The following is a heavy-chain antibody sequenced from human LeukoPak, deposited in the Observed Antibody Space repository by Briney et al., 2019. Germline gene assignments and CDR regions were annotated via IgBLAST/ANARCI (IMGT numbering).Heavy chain of an antibody. D-gene: IGHD3-22*01. V-gene: IGHV4-61*02. CDR2: IYTSGST. J-gene: IGHJ4*02. CDR3: ARARDDYYDSSEDY. CDR1: GGSISSGSYY. Sequence: SETLSLTCTVSGGSISSGSYYRSWIRQPAGKGLEWIGRIYTSGSTNYNPSPKSRVIISVDTSKNQFSLKLSSVTAADTAVYYCARARDDYYDSSEDYWGQGTLVTVSS.